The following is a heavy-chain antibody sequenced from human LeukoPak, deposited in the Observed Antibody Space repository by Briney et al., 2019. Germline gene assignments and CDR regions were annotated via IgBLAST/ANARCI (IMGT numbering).Heavy chain of an antibody. J-gene: IGHJ3*02. Sequence: GASVTVSCKASGYTFIGYYVHWVRQAPGQGLEWMGWINSKSGGTNYAQKFQGRVAMTRDTSISTAYMELSRLRSGDTAVYYCARGGDYYDSSGYYDDAFDIWGQGTMVTVSS. V-gene: IGHV1-2*02. D-gene: IGHD3-22*01. CDR2: INSKSGGT. CDR1: GYTFIGYY. CDR3: ARGGDYYDSSGYYDDAFDI.